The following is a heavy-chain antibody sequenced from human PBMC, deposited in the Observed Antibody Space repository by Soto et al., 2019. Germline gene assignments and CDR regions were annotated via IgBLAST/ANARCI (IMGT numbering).Heavy chain of an antibody. V-gene: IGHV3-48*02. J-gene: IGHJ5*02. Sequence: EVQLVESEGGLVQPGGSLRLSCAASGFTFSSYSMNWVRQAPGKGLEWVSYISSSSSTIYYADSVKGRFTISRDNAKNSLYLQMNSLRDEHTAVYYCARESRFLEWLSLNWFDPWGQGTLVTVSS. D-gene: IGHD3-3*01. CDR1: GFTFSSYS. CDR2: ISSSSSTI. CDR3: ARESRFLEWLSLNWFDP.